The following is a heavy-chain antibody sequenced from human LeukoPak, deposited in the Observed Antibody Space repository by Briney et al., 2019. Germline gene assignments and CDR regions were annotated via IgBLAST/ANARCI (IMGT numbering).Heavy chain of an antibody. V-gene: IGHV3-21*01. CDR3: ARQRGYSYGYLH. D-gene: IGHD5-18*01. CDR1: GFTFSSYS. Sequence: GGSLRLSCAASGFTFSSYSMNWVRQAPGRGLEWVSSITSTSYIYYADSVKGRFTISRDNAKNSLYLQMNSLRAEDTAVYYCARQRGYSYGYLHWGQGTLVTVSS. CDR2: ITSTSYI. J-gene: IGHJ4*02.